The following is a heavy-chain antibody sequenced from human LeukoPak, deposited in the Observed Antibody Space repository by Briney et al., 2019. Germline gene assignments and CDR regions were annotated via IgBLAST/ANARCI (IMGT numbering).Heavy chain of an antibody. CDR1: GFTFSSYA. CDR2: ISYDGSNK. Sequence: GRSLRLSCAASGFTFSSYAMHWVRQAPGKGLEWVAVISYDGSNKYYADSVKGRFTISRDNSKNTLYLQMNSLRAEDTAVYYCARGPTRITMIVVGYFDYWGQGTLVTVSS. D-gene: IGHD3-22*01. CDR3: ARGPTRITMIVVGYFDY. J-gene: IGHJ4*02. V-gene: IGHV3-30*04.